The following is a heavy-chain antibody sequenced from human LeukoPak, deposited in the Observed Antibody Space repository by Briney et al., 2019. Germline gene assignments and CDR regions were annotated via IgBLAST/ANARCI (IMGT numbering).Heavy chain of an antibody. J-gene: IGHJ3*02. CDR2: ISSSSSYI. CDR1: GFTFSSYE. V-gene: IGHV3-21*01. Sequence: GGSLRLSCAASGFTFSSYEMNWVRQAPGKGLEWVSSISSSSSYIYYADSVKGRFTISRDNAKNSLYLQMNSLRAEDTAVYYCARPTPYYYDSSGYYGAFDIWGQGTMVTVSS. D-gene: IGHD3-22*01. CDR3: ARPTPYYYDSSGYYGAFDI.